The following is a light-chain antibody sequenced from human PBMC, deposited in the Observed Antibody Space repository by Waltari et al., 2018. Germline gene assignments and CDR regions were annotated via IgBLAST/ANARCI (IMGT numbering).Light chain of an antibody. CDR1: SLSKPS. CDR3: QSGDSSYTVL. J-gene: IGLJ2*01. V-gene: IGLV3-25*03. Sequence: SSELTQPPSVSVSPRQTGRITSPGASLSKPSPCWYQQKPGQAPVVVIFKETERPSGIPERFSGSTSGTEVTLTITGVQADDAADYYCQSGDSSYTVLFGGGTKLTVL. CDR2: KET.